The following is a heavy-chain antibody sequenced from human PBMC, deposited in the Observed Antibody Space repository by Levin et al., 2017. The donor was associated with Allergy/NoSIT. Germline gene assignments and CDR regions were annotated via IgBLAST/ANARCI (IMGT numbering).Heavy chain of an antibody. V-gene: IGHV3-7*01. CDR2: IKQDGSET. Sequence: GGSLRLSCAASAFTFTSFWMTWVRQAPGKGLEWVANIKQDGSETYYVDSVKGRFTISRDNAKNSVYLQMNSLRVDDTAVYYCAREEGWGYHYGMDVWGQGTTVTVSS. CDR1: AFTFTSFW. J-gene: IGHJ6*02. CDR3: AREEGWGYHYGMDV. D-gene: IGHD3-16*02.